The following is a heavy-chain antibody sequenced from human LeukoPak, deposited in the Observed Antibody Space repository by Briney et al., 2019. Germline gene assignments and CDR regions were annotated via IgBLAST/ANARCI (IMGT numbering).Heavy chain of an antibody. V-gene: IGHV4-38-2*02. CDR1: GYSIRSGYY. Sequence: SETLSLNCSVSGYSIRSGYYWGWIRQPPGKGLEWIGCLYHSGTTYYNPSLKSRVTVSVDTSKNQFSLKLSSVTAADTAVYYCARGGYGDYDWFDPWGQGTLVTVSS. D-gene: IGHD4-17*01. CDR3: ARGGYGDYDWFDP. J-gene: IGHJ5*02. CDR2: LYHSGTT.